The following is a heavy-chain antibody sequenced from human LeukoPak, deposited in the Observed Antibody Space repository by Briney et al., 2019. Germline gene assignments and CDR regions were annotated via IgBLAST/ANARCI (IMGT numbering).Heavy chain of an antibody. CDR1: GGSFSGYY. CDR2: INHSGST. CDR3: APKSNWNYAFDI. Sequence: SETLSLTCAVYGGSFSGYYWSWIRQPPRKGLEWIGEINHSGSTNYNPSLKSRVTISVDTSKNQFSLKLSSVTAADTAVYYCAPKSNWNYAFDIWGQGTMVTVSS. D-gene: IGHD1-7*01. J-gene: IGHJ3*02. V-gene: IGHV4-34*01.